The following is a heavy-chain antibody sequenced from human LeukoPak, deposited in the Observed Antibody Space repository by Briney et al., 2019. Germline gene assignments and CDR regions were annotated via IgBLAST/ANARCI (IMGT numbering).Heavy chain of an antibody. CDR1: GFTFSSYG. Sequence: GRSLRLSCAASGFTFSSYGMHWVRQAPGKGLEWVAVISYDGSNKYYADSVKGRFTISRDNSKNTLYLQMSSLRAEDTAVYYCAKDRSYSSGWYGNWFDPWGQGTLVTVSS. D-gene: IGHD6-19*01. J-gene: IGHJ5*02. CDR2: ISYDGSNK. CDR3: AKDRSYSSGWYGNWFDP. V-gene: IGHV3-30*18.